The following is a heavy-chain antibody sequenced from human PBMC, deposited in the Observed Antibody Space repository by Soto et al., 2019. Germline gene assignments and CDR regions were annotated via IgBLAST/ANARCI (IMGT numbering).Heavy chain of an antibody. CDR3: ARSSEFMITFGGASPRSQRYDYYYMDG. CDR1: GDTLTNSY. Sequence: ASVAVSCKASGDTLTNSYLHWVRQAPGQGLEWLGWINPNHGDTNYAQKFPGRVTITADKSTSTAYMELSSLRSEDTAVYYCARSSEFMITFGGASPRSQRYDYYYMDGWGKGTTVAVSS. V-gene: IGHV1-18*01. CDR2: INPNHGDT. J-gene: IGHJ6*03. D-gene: IGHD3-16*01.